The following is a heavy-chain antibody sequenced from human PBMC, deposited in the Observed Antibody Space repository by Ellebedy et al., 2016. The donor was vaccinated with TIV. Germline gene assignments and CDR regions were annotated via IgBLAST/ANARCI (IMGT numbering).Heavy chain of an antibody. CDR1: GFTASSYW. CDR3: ARPLRNIVKGGFDY. Sequence: GESLKISCAASGFTASSYWMHWVRQVPGKGLVYVSRINNDGSITSYADSVKGRFTISRDNAKNSLYLQMNSLRDEDTAVYYCARPLRNIVKGGFDYWGQGTLVTVSS. V-gene: IGHV3-74*01. J-gene: IGHJ4*02. D-gene: IGHD2-21*01. CDR2: INNDGSIT.